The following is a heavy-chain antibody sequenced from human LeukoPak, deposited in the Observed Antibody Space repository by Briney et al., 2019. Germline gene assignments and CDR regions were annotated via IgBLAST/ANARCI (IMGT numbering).Heavy chain of an antibody. CDR3: ATVVVVAATHDAFDI. CDR1: GFTFSSYW. J-gene: IGHJ3*02. CDR2: IKQDGSEK. D-gene: IGHD2-15*01. V-gene: IGHV3-7*01. Sequence: QSGGSLRLSCAASGFTFSSYWMSWVRQAPGKGLEWVANIKQDGSEKYYVDSVKGRFTISRDNAKNSLYLQMNSLRAEDTAVYYCATVVVVAATHDAFDIWGQGTMVTVSS.